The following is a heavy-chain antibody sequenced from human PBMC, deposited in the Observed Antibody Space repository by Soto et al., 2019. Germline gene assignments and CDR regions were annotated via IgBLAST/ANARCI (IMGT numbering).Heavy chain of an antibody. V-gene: IGHV3-33*01. CDR2: IWYDGSNK. J-gene: IGHJ4*02. D-gene: IGHD1-26*01. CDR3: AREGLSLGLL. Sequence: QVQLVESGGGVVQPGRSLRLSCAASGFTFSSYGMHWVRQAPGKGLERVAVIWYDGSNKYYADSVKGRFTISRDNSKNTLYLQMNSLSAEDTAVYYCAREGLSLGLLWGQGTLVTVSS. CDR1: GFTFSSYG.